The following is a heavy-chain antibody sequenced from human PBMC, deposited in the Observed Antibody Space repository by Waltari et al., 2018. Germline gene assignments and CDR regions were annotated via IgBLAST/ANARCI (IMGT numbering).Heavy chain of an antibody. CDR1: GGSISSYY. J-gene: IGHJ6*03. D-gene: IGHD3-10*01. CDR3: ARHRPGPAYYYYYMDV. CDR2: IYYRGIT. Sequence: QVQLQESGPGLVKPSETLSLTCTVAGGSISSYYWSWIRQPPGKGLDWSGCIYYRGITNFNPNLKSRVTISVQASKHQFVLKLSSVTAADTAVYYCARHRPGPAYYYYYMDVWGKGTTVTIAS. V-gene: IGHV4-59*08.